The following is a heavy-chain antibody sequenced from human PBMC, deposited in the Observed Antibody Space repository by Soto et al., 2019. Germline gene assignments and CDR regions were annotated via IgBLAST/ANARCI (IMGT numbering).Heavy chain of an antibody. Sequence: QVQLVQSGAEVKKPGSSVKVSCKASGGTFSSYAISWVRQAPGQGLEWMGGLIPMFGTTNYAPKFQGRVTITADESTSTAYMELSSVRSEDTAVYYCARVVTVVKSFHYWYFDLWGRGTLVTVSS. CDR1: GGTFSSYA. CDR3: ARVVTVVKSFHYWYFDL. J-gene: IGHJ2*01. D-gene: IGHD2-15*01. CDR2: LIPMFGTT. V-gene: IGHV1-69*12.